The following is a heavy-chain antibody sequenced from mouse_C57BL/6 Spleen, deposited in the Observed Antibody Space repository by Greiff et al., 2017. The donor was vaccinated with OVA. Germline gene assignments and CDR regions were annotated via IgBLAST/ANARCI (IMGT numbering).Heavy chain of an antibody. J-gene: IGHJ2*01. CDR3: ARNPHYGSSPLDY. CDR2: VWSGGST. Sequence: QVQLQQSGPGLVQPSQSLSITCTVSGFSLTSYGVHWVRQSPGKGLEWLGVVWSGGSTDYNAAFISRLSISKDNSKSQVFFKMNSLQADDTAIYYCARNPHYGSSPLDYWGQGTTLTVSS. D-gene: IGHD1-1*01. V-gene: IGHV2-2*01. CDR1: GFSLTSYG.